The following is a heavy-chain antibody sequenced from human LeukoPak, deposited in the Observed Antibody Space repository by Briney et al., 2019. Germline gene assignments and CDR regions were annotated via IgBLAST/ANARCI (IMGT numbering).Heavy chain of an antibody. CDR3: AREKPTVTTGFDY. CDR1: GFTFSSYS. CDR2: ISSSSSYI. Sequence: GGSLRLSCAASGFTFSSYSMNWVRQAPGKGLEWVSSISSSSSYIYYADSVKGRFTISRDNAKNSLYLQMNSLRAEDTAVYYCAREKPTVTTGFDYWGQGTLVTVSS. D-gene: IGHD4-17*01. V-gene: IGHV3-21*01. J-gene: IGHJ4*02.